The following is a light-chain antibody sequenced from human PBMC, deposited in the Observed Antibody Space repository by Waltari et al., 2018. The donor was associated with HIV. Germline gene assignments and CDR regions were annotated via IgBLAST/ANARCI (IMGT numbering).Light chain of an antibody. CDR2: TYS. J-gene: IGLJ1*01. Sequence: QSVLTQPPSASGTPGQRVTISCSGSSSNIGTNTVNWYQQLPGTAPKLVIYTYSQRPSGVPDRFSGSKSGTSASLAISSLQSEDEADYYCAVWDDSLSGYVFGTGTKVTVL. CDR3: AVWDDSLSGYV. V-gene: IGLV1-44*01. CDR1: SSNIGTNT.